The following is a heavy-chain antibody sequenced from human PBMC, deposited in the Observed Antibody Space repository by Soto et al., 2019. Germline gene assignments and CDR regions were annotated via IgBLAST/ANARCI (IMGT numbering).Heavy chain of an antibody. CDR1: GGSFSGYY. Sequence: QVQLQQWGAGLLKPSETLSLTCAVYGGSFSGYYWSWIRQPPGKGLEWIGEIKDGGVTNYSPSLKSRVAISVDTSKNQFSLKVNSVTAADTAVYYCARGQEAIVATHWDQGTLVNVSS. J-gene: IGHJ4*02. CDR3: ARGQEAIVATH. D-gene: IGHD5-12*01. V-gene: IGHV4-34*01. CDR2: IKDGGVT.